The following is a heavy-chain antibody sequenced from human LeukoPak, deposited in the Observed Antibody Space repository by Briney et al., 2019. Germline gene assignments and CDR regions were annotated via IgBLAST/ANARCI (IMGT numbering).Heavy chain of an antibody. CDR3: ARSDSSTSYGMDV. J-gene: IGHJ6*02. Sequence: ASVKVSCKASGYTFTGYYIHWVRQAPGQGPEWMGWINPNSGDTNSAQKFQGRVTMTRDTSISTAYMEVSRLGSDDTAVYYCARSDSSTSYGMDVWGQGTTVTVSS. CDR1: GYTFTGYY. V-gene: IGHV1-2*02. CDR2: INPNSGDT. D-gene: IGHD2/OR15-2a*01.